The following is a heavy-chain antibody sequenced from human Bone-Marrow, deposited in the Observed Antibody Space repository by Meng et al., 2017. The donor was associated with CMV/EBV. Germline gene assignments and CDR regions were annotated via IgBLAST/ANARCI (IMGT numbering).Heavy chain of an antibody. D-gene: IGHD1-26*01. CDR3: ARVVLHFEKWELLPGAFDI. J-gene: IGHJ3*02. V-gene: IGHV4-59*01. CDR1: GGSISSYY. CDR2: IYYSGST. Sequence: GSLRLSCTVSGGSISSYYWSWIRQPPGKGLEWIGYIYYSGSTNYNPSLKSRVTISVDTSKNQFSLKLSSVTAADTAVYYCARVVLHFEKWELLPGAFDIWGQGTMVTVSS.